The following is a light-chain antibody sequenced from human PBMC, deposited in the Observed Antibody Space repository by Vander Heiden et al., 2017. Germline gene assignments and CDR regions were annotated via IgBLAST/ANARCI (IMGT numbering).Light chain of an antibody. CDR3: QQYNNWPPWT. CDR2: GAS. J-gene: IGKJ1*01. CDR1: QSVSTY. Sequence: DIVMTQSLATLSVSPGGRATLSCRASQSVSTYLACYQQKQGQDPRHLIYGASTRATGITARFSGSGSGREFTLTISSLQSEDFAVYYCQQYNNWPPWTFGQGTKVEIK. V-gene: IGKV3-15*01.